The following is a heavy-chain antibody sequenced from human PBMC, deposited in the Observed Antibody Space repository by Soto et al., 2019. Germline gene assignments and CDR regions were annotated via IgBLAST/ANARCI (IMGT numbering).Heavy chain of an antibody. CDR1: GFTFSSYA. V-gene: IGHV3-23*01. J-gene: IGHJ4*02. Sequence: EVQLLESGGGLVQPGGSLRLSCAASGFTFSSYAMSWVRQAPGKGLEWVSAISGSGGSTYYADSVKGRFTISRDNSKNTLYVQMNSLRAEDTAVYYCAKGIGVVAATGRAVTNPNYGNYCDYWGQGTLVTVSS. CDR2: ISGSGGST. CDR3: AKGIGVVAATGRAVTNPNYGNYCDY. D-gene: IGHD2-15*01.